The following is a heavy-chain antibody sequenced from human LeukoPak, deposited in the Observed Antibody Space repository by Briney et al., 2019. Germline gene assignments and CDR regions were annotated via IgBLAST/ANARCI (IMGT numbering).Heavy chain of an antibody. V-gene: IGHV3-23*01. CDR3: AKRAGANNGPFDF. Sequence: TGGSLRLSCAASGFTFSSYSMNWVRQAPGRGLEWVSGISASSETTYYADSVKGRFTISRDSSRTILYLQMHGLRAEDTGLYFCAKRAGANNGPFDFWGRGALVTVSS. D-gene: IGHD1/OR15-1a*01. CDR2: ISASSETT. J-gene: IGHJ4*02. CDR1: GFTFSSYS.